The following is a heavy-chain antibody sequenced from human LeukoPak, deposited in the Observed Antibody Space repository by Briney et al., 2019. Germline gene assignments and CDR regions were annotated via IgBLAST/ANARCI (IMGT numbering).Heavy chain of an antibody. CDR2: INPSGGST. CDR3: ARDSNVDTAMVTLGY. V-gene: IGHV1-46*01. CDR1: GYTFTSYA. Sequence: ASVKVSCKASGYTFTSYAMNWVRQAPGQGLEWMGIINPSGGSTSYAQKFQGRVTMTRDMSTSTVYMELSSLRSEDTAVYYCARDSNVDTAMVTLGYWGQGTLVTVSS. D-gene: IGHD5-18*01. J-gene: IGHJ4*02.